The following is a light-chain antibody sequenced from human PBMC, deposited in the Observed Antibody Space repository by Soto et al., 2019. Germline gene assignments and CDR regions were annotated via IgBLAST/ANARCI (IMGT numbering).Light chain of an antibody. V-gene: IGKV1-27*01. CDR2: EAS. Sequence: DIQITQSPSSLSASVVDRVTITCRASQGIRHYLAWYQQKPGQVPKLLIYEASNLQSGVPSRFRGGGSGTEFTLTISSLQPEDVATYYCQNFDSAPQTFGQGTKVDIK. CDR1: QGIRHY. CDR3: QNFDSAPQT. J-gene: IGKJ1*01.